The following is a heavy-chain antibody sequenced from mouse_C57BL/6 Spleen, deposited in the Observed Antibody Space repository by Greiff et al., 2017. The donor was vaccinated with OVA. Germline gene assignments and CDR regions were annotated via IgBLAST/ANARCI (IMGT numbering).Heavy chain of an antibody. Sequence: EVKLVESGGGLVKPGGSLKLSCAASGFTFSSYAMSWVRQTPEKRLEWVATISDGGSYTYYPATVKGRFTISRDNAKNNLYLQMSHLKSEDTAMYYCARGDYGSTWFAYWGQGTLVTVSA. V-gene: IGHV5-4*03. J-gene: IGHJ3*01. CDR3: ARGDYGSTWFAY. D-gene: IGHD1-1*01. CDR2: ISDGGSYT. CDR1: GFTFSSYA.